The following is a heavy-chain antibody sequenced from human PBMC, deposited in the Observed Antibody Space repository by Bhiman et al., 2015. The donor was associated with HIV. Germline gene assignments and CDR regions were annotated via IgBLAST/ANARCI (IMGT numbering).Heavy chain of an antibody. Sequence: QVQLVESGGGLVKPGESLRISCEASRFTLRDYYMNWIRQAPGKGLEWVSSISTTGDTIYYVDSVKGRFTISRNNAKNSLYLQMNSLRAEDTAVYYCARGSSSSLSAERFDPWGQGTLVTVSS. D-gene: IGHD6-6*01. CDR2: ISTTGDTI. CDR3: ARGSSSSLSAERFDP. V-gene: IGHV3-11*04. CDR1: RFTLRDYY. J-gene: IGHJ5*02.